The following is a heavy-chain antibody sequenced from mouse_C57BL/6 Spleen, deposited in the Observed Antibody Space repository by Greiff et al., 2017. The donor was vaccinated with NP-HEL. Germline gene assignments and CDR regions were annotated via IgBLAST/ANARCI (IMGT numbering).Heavy chain of an antibody. J-gene: IGHJ4*01. CDR3: ARRDYAMDY. V-gene: IGHV5-17*01. CDR1: GFTFSDYG. Sequence: EVKLMESGGGLVKPGGSLKLSCAASGFTFSDYGMHWVRQAPEKGLEWVAYISSGSSTIYYADTVKGRFTISRYNAKNTLFLQKTKLESEDTDIYYSARRDYAMDYWGQGTSVTVSS. CDR2: ISSGSSTI.